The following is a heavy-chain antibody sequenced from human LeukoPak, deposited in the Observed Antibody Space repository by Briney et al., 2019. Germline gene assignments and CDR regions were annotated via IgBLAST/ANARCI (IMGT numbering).Heavy chain of an antibody. CDR1: GXTFRSYA. J-gene: IGHJ3*02. D-gene: IGHD3-10*01. CDR2: ITSDGSKK. V-gene: IGHV3-30-3*01. Sequence: GGSLRLSCAGSGXTFRSYAMHWIRQAPGKGQEWVAAITSDGSKKYYADSVKGRFTISRDNSKNTLYLQMNSLRTDDTAVYFCARTSLQYFGSGSYSLDVFDIWGQGTMVTVSS. CDR3: ARTSLQYFGSGSYSLDVFDI.